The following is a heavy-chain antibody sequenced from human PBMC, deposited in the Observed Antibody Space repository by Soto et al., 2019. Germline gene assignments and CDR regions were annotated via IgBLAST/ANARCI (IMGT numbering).Heavy chain of an antibody. V-gene: IGHV3-48*02. J-gene: IGHJ4*02. Sequence: EVQLVESGGGSVQPGGSLRLSCAASGFTFSTFSMNWVRQAPGRGLEWISYISGGGRPISYADSVKGRFTISRDNAKNPLYLQMDSLSDEDTAVYYCARDLGWAFDSWGQGTRVTVSS. CDR3: ARDLGWAFDS. CDR1: GFTFSTFS. CDR2: ISGGGRPI. D-gene: IGHD6-19*01.